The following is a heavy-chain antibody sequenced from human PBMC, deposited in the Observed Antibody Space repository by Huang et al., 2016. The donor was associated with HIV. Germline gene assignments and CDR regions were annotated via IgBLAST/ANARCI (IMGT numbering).Heavy chain of an antibody. CDR3: ASASIAARRWFDP. J-gene: IGHJ5*02. CDR2: IYYSGST. Sequence: QVQLQESGPGLVKPSETLSLTCTVSGGSMSSYYWSWIRQPPGKGLEWIGFIYYSGSTHYTPSLKSRVTISVDTSKNQFSLRLSSVTAADTAVYYCASASIAARRWFDPWGQGSLVTVSS. CDR1: GGSMSSYY. V-gene: IGHV4-59*01. D-gene: IGHD6-6*01.